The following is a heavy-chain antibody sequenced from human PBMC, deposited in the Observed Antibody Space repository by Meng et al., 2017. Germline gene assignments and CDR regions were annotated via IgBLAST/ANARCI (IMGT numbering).Heavy chain of an antibody. Sequence: ASVKVSCKASGYTFTDYYIHWVRQAPGQGLEWMGWINTNTGNPTYAQGFTGRFVFSLDTSVSTAYLQISSLKAEDTAVYYCARASGWELPVYWGQGTLVTVSS. CDR2: INTNTGNP. CDR1: GYTFTDYY. V-gene: IGHV7-4-1*02. D-gene: IGHD1-26*01. CDR3: ARASGWELPVY. J-gene: IGHJ4*02.